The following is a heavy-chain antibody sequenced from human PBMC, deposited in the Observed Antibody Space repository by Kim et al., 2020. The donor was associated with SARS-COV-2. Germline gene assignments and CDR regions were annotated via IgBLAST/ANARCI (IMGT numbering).Heavy chain of an antibody. J-gene: IGHJ4*02. CDR1: GYSFSNFA. V-gene: IGHV1-18*01. Sequence: ASVKVSCKASGYSFSNFAIVWVRQAPGQGLEWVGRISTYNNNTNSVHNLQDRVTMTTDTSTNTVYMELRIMRSDDTAVYYCARHIQTATAFDFWGQGTLV. CDR3: ARHIQTATAFDF. D-gene: IGHD6-13*01. CDR2: ISTYNNNT.